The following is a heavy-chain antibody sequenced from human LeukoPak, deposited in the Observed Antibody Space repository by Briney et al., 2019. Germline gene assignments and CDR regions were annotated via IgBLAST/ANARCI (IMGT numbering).Heavy chain of an antibody. CDR1: GYSISSGYY. CDR3: ARHGYETYYYYYYYMDV. J-gene: IGHJ6*03. V-gene: IGHV4-38-2*02. Sequence: SETLSLTCTVSGYSISSGYYWGWIRQPPGKGLEWIGSIYHSGSTYYNPSLKSRVTISVDTSRNQFSLKLSSVTAADTAVYYCARHGYETYYYYYYYMDVWGKGTTVTVSS. D-gene: IGHD5-12*01. CDR2: IYHSGST.